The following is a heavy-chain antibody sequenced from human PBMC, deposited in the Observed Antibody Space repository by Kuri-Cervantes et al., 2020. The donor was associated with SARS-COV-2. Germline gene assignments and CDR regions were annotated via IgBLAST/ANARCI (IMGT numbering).Heavy chain of an antibody. D-gene: IGHD4-11*01. V-gene: IGHV3-21*04. CDR3: AKDRNGLLDFDY. Sequence: GESLKISCVTSGFTFSSYNMNWVRQAPGKGLEWVSSISSSSTYVYYADSVRGRFTISRDNAKNSVYLQMNSLRAEDTAVYYCAKDRNGLLDFDYWGQGTLVTVSS. CDR2: ISSSSTYV. J-gene: IGHJ4*02. CDR1: GFTFSSYN.